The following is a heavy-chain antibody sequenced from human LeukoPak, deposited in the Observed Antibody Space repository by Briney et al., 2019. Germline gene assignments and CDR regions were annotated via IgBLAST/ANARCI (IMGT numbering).Heavy chain of an antibody. Sequence: ASVKVSCKASGYTFTSYDINWVRQATGRGLEWMGWMNPNSGNTGYAQKFQGRITMTRNTSISTAYMELSSLTSEDTAVYYCARIAAAGNRRLNYWGQGTLVTASS. D-gene: IGHD6-13*01. V-gene: IGHV1-8*01. J-gene: IGHJ4*02. CDR1: GYTFTSYD. CDR3: ARIAAAGNRRLNY. CDR2: MNPNSGNT.